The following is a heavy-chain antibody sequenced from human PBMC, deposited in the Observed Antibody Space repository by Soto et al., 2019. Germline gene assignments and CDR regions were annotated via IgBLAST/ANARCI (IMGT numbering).Heavy chain of an antibody. D-gene: IGHD3-10*01. J-gene: IGHJ3*02. Sequence: TLSLTCTVSGGSMISYYWSWIRQPPGKALEWLALIYWDDDKRYSPSLKSRPTITKDTSKNQVVLTMTNMDPVDTATYYCAHSGIRGAFDIWGQGTMVTVSS. V-gene: IGHV2-5*08. CDR3: AHSGIRGAFDI. CDR1: GGSMISYY. CDR2: IYWDDDK.